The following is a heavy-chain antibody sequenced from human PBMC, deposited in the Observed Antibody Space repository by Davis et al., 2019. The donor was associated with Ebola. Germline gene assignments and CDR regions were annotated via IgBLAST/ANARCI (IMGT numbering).Heavy chain of an antibody. CDR3: ARDLFFLGYQLLWGYYGMDV. J-gene: IGHJ6*04. Sequence: PGGSLRLSCAASGFTFSSYWMSWVRQAPGKGLEWVANIKQDGSEKYYVDSVKGRFTISRDNAKNSLYLQMNSLRAEDTAVYYCARDLFFLGYQLLWGYYGMDVWGKGTTVTVSS. V-gene: IGHV3-7*01. CDR2: IKQDGSEK. D-gene: IGHD2-2*01. CDR1: GFTFSSYW.